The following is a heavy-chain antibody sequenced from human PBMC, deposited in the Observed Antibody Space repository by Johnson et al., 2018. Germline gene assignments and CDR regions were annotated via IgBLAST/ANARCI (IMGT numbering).Heavy chain of an antibody. Sequence: QVQLVEAGGGVVQPRRSMRLSCAASGFTFSSYAMHWVRQAPGKGLEWVAVISYDGSYKYYADSGKGRFTISKDNSKNTLYRQMKGLRAEEKAVYYCAKEGVMDWEYYGPCQYWGPGTLVTVSS. CDR1: GFTFSSYA. CDR3: AKEGVMDWEYYGPCQY. CDR2: ISYDGSYK. V-gene: IGHV3-30*04. J-gene: IGHJ1*01. D-gene: IGHD2/OR15-2a*01.